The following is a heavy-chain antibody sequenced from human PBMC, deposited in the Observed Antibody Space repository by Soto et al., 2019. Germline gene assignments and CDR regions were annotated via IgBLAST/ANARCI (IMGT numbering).Heavy chain of an antibody. V-gene: IGHV1-69*13. CDR3: AGDALGVVVVTAPYYYYMDV. Sequence: ASVKVSCKASGGTFSSYAISWVRQAPGQGLEWMGGIIPIFGTANYAQKFQGRVTITADESTSTAYMELSSLRSEDTAVYYCAGDALGVVVVTAPYYYYMDVWGKGTTVTVSS. D-gene: IGHD2-21*02. CDR1: GGTFSSYA. J-gene: IGHJ6*03. CDR2: IIPIFGTA.